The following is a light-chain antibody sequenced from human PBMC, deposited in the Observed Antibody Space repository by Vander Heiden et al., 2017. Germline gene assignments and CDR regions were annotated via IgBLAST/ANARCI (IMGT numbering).Light chain of an antibody. V-gene: IGKV1-33*01. CDR3: QQYDNLPLT. Sequence: DIQMTQSPSSLSASVGDRVTITCQASQDIRRYLNWYQQKPGKAPKLLIYDVSTLERGVPARFSGSGSGTDFTFTISSLQPEDIATYYCQQYDNLPLTFGGGTKVEIK. CDR2: DVS. J-gene: IGKJ4*01. CDR1: QDIRRY.